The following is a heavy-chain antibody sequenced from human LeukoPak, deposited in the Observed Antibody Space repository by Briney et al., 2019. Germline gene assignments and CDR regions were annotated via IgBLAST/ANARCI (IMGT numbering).Heavy chain of an antibody. CDR2: MNPNSGNT. CDR3: ARGGRYYYDSSGYWTYFDY. D-gene: IGHD3-22*01. J-gene: IGHJ4*02. Sequence: ASVKVSCKASGYTFTSYDINWVRQATGQGLEWMGWMNPNSGNTGYAQKFQGRVTMTRNTSISTAYMELSSLRSEDTAVYYCARGGRYYYDSSGYWTYFDYWGQVTLVTVSS. V-gene: IGHV1-8*01. CDR1: GYTFTSYD.